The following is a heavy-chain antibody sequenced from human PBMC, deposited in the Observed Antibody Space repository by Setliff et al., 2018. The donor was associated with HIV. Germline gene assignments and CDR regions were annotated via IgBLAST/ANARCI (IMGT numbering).Heavy chain of an antibody. V-gene: IGHV3-7*03. CDR1: GFVFSDFW. J-gene: IGHJ6*03. Sequence: GGSLRLSCAASGFVFSDFWMSWARQAPGKGLEWVANINEGGNEKYYVGSVKGRFTISRDNAKNSLYLQMNSLRTDDTAVYYCARRFLTVHMDVWGKGTTVTVSS. CDR2: INEGGNEK. CDR3: ARRFLTVHMDV. D-gene: IGHD3-9*01.